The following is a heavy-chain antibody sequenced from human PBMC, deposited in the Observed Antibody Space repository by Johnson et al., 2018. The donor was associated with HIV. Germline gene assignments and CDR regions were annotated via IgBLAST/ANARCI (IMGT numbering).Heavy chain of an antibody. J-gene: IGHJ3*01. D-gene: IGHD1-26*01. CDR2: ISGSGSST. Sequence: VQLVESGGGVARPGGSLRLSCAASGFTFSSYAMSWVRQAPGKGLEWVSAISGSGSSTHYADSVKGRFTISRDNSRNTMYLQMNSLRAEDTAVYYCARESANSGRYSGAFDVWGQGTMVIVSS. V-gene: IGHV3-23*04. CDR3: ARESANSGRYSGAFDV. CDR1: GFTFSSYA.